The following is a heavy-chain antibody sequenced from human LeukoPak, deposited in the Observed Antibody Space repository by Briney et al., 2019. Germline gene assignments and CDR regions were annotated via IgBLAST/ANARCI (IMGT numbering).Heavy chain of an antibody. CDR3: ARDPTGYSSPFDI. D-gene: IGHD6-13*01. V-gene: IGHV3-30-3*01. CDR1: GFTFSSYW. Sequence: GGSLRLSCAASGFTFSSYWMHWVRQAPGQGLVWVAVISYDGSNKYYADSVKGRFTISRDNSKNTLYLQMNSLRAEDTAVYYCARDPTGYSSPFDIWGQGTMVTVSS. J-gene: IGHJ3*02. CDR2: ISYDGSNK.